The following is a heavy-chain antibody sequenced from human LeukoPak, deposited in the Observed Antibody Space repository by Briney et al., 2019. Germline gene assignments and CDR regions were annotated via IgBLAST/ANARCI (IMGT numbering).Heavy chain of an antibody. Sequence: GGSLRLSCAASGFTFSSYSMNWVRQAPGKGLEWVSSIGLSGDSLFYAASVKGRIRISRDNAQNSLHLQLSSLRADDTAVYYCARLAGSRPPWYLDLWGRGTLVTVSA. V-gene: IGHV3-21*04. CDR3: ARLAGSRPPWYLDL. CDR2: IGLSGDSL. CDR1: GFTFSSYS. J-gene: IGHJ2*01. D-gene: IGHD6-19*01.